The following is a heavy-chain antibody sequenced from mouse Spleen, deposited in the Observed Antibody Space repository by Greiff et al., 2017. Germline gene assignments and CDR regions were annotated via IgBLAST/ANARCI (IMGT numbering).Heavy chain of an antibody. CDR2: IYPGGGST. J-gene: IGHJ3*01. D-gene: IGHD1-2*01. Sequence: QVQLQQPGAELVKPGASVKMSCKASGYTFTSYWITWVKQRPGQGLEWIGDIYPGGGSTNYNEKFKNKATLTVDTSSTTAYLQLSSLTSEDSAVYYCAREDSLVRLQAYWGQGTLVTVSA. CDR3: AREDSLVRLQAY. V-gene: IGHV1-55*01. CDR1: GYTFTSYW.